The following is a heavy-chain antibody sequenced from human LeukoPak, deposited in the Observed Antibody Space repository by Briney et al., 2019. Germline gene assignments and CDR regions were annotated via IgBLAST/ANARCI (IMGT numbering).Heavy chain of an antibody. J-gene: IGHJ4*02. CDR1: GGSISSYY. V-gene: IGHV4-59*08. CDR3: ARRAPFDLDGYKDPYYFDC. D-gene: IGHD5-24*01. CDR2: IYYSGST. Sequence: SETLSLTCTVSGGSISSYYWIWIRQPPGKGLEWIAYIYYSGSTNYNPSLKSRVTISVDTSKNQFSLKLSSVTAADTAVYYCARRAPFDLDGYKDPYYFDCWGQGTLVTVSS.